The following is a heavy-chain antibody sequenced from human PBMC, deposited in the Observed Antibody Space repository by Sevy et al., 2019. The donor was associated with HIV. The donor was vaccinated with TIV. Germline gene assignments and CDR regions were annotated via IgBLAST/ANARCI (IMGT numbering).Heavy chain of an antibody. Sequence: GGSLRLSCLASGFTFTDHWMTWLRQAPGKGLEWVANIKPDGSEIYYVASVKGRFTISRDNSKNTLYLQLNSLRAEDTAIYYCARDQHDYAGNVRTGWFDPWGQGTLVTVSS. CDR3: ARDQHDYAGNVRTGWFDP. V-gene: IGHV3-7*01. J-gene: IGHJ5*02. CDR1: GFTFTDHW. D-gene: IGHD4-17*01. CDR2: IKPDGSEI.